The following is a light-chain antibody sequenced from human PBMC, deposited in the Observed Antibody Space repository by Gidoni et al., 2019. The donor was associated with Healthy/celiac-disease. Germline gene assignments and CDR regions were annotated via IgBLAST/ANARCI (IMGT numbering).Light chain of an antibody. V-gene: IGKV3-11*01. CDR2: DAS. CDR1: QSVRSY. CDR3: QQRSNWPS. J-gene: IGKJ2*03. Sequence: EIVLTQSQATLSLSPGERATLSCRASQSVRSYLAWYQQKPGQAPRLLIYDASNRATGSPARFSGSGSGTDFTLTISSLEPEDFAVYYCQQRSNWPSFGQGTKLEIK.